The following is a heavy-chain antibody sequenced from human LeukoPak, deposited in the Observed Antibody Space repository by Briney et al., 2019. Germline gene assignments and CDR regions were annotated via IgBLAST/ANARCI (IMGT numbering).Heavy chain of an antibody. CDR1: GGSVSSGRYY. CDR2: FYTTGTT. J-gene: IGHJ6*04. V-gene: IGHV4-61*02. D-gene: IGHD1-26*01. Sequence: PSQALSLTCSVSGGSVSSGRYYWTWIRQPAGKGLEWIGRFYTTGTTNYNPSLESRVTISIDTSKNQFSLKLSSVTAADTAVYYCARETTLGPTSRMDVWGKGTTVTVSS. CDR3: ARETTLGPTSRMDV.